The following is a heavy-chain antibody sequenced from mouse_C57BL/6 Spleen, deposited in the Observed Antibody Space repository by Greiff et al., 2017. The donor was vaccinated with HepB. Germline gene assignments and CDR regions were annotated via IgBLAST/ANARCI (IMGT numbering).Heavy chain of an antibody. CDR2: IDPENGDT. CDR1: GFNIKDDY. J-gene: IGHJ1*03. Sequence: VQLQQSGAELVRPGASVKLSCTASGFNIKDDYMHWVKQRPEQGLEWIGWIDPENGDTEYASKFQGKATITADTSSNTAYLQLSSLTSEDTAVYYCTIRQLRYFDVWGTGTTVTVAS. CDR3: TIRQLRYFDV. D-gene: IGHD3-2*02. V-gene: IGHV14-4*01.